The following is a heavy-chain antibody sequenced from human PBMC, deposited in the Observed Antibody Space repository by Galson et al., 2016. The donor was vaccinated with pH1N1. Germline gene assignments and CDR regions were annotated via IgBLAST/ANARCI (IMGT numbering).Heavy chain of an antibody. CDR1: GGSISSSSYY. V-gene: IGHV4-39*07. CDR2: IYYSGST. CDR3: ARGPQSFHWYFDL. Sequence: ETLSLTCTVSGGSISSSSYYWGWIRQPPGKELEWIGYIYYSGSTYYNPSLKSRVTISVDTSKNQFSLKLSSVTAADTAVYYCARGPQSFHWYFDLWGRGSLVTVSS. J-gene: IGHJ2*01. D-gene: IGHD4-11*01.